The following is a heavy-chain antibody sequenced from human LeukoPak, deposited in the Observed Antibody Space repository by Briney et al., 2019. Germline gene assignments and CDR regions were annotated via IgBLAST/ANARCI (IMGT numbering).Heavy chain of an antibody. V-gene: IGHV1-46*01. D-gene: IGHD2-2*01. CDR1: GYTFTSYY. Sequence: ASVKVSCKASGYTFTSYYMHWVRQAPGQGLEWMGIINPSGGNTDYAQKFQGRVAMTVDTSTSTVNMELSSLTSEDTAVYYCARAHCSDTSCPPGGYYFDQWGQGTLVTVSS. CDR3: ARAHCSDTSCPPGGYYFDQ. CDR2: INPSGGNT. J-gene: IGHJ4*02.